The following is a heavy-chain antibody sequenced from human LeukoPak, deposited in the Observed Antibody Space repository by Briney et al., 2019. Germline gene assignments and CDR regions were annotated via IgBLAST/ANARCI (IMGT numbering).Heavy chain of an antibody. V-gene: IGHV1-2*06. D-gene: IGHD3-16*01. CDR2: INPNSGGT. CDR3: ARGDVWGSQIDY. CDR1: GYTFTGYY. Sequence: ASVKVSCKASGYTFTGYYMHWVRQAPGQGLEWMGRINPNSGGTNYAQKLQGRVTMTTDTSTSTAYMELRSLRSDDTAVYYCARGDVWGSQIDYWGRGTLVTVSS. J-gene: IGHJ4*02.